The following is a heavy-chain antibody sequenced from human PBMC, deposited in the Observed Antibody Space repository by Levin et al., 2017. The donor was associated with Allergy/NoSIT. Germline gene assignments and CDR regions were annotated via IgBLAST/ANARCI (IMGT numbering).Heavy chain of an antibody. D-gene: IGHD6-13*01. Sequence: GGSLRLSCAASGFTFSGSAMHWVRQASGKGLEWVGRIRSKANSYATAYAASVKGRFTISRDDSKNTAYLQMNSLKTEDTAVYYCTRRFENVGSSWYYYYYYYMDVWGKGTTVTVSS. CDR2: IRSKANSYAT. CDR1: GFTFSGSA. J-gene: IGHJ6*03. CDR3: TRRFENVGSSWYYYYYYYMDV. V-gene: IGHV3-73*01.